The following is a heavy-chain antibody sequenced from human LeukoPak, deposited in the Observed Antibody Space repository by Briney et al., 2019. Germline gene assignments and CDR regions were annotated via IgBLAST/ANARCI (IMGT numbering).Heavy chain of an antibody. D-gene: IGHD3-9*01. CDR3: ARTYYDILTGYNPYFDY. CDR1: GFTFSSYS. Sequence: PGGSLRLSCAASGFTFSSYSMNWVRQAPGKGLEWVSSISSSSYIYYADSVKGRFTISRDNAKNSLYLQMNSLRAEDTAVYYCARTYYDILTGYNPYFDYWGQGTLVTVSS. CDR2: ISSSSYI. V-gene: IGHV3-21*01. J-gene: IGHJ4*02.